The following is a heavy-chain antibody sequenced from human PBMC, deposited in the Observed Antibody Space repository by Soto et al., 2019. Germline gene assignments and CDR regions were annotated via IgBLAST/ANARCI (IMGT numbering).Heavy chain of an antibody. V-gene: IGHV1-46*03. CDR2: INPSGGST. D-gene: IGHD5-18*01. CDR3: ARAPAMNTAMAAGGGDY. CDR1: GYTFTSYY. Sequence: QVQLVQSGAEVKKPGASVKVSCKASGYTFTSYYMHWVRQAPGQGLEWMGIINPSGGSTSYAQKFQGRVTMTRDTSTSTVYMELSSLRSEDTAVYYCARAPAMNTAMAAGGGDYWGQGTLVTVSS. J-gene: IGHJ4*02.